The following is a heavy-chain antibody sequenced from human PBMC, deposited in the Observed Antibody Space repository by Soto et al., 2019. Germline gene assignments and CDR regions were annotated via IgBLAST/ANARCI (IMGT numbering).Heavy chain of an antibody. CDR2: IYTSGST. CDR3: ARAAIHETPGDNWFDP. V-gene: IGHV4-4*07. J-gene: IGHJ5*02. Sequence: NPSETLSLTCTVSGGSISSYYWSWIRQPAGKGLEWIGRIYTSGSTNYNPSLKSRVTMSVDTSKNQFSLKLSSVTAADTAVYYCARAAIHETPGDNWFDPWGQGTLVTVSS. CDR1: GGSISSYY. D-gene: IGHD2-2*01.